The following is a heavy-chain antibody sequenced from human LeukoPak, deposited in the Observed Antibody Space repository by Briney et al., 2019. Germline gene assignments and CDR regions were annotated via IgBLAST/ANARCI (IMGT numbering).Heavy chain of an antibody. J-gene: IGHJ6*02. V-gene: IGHV4-59*08. CDR3: ARSYRYGSGSYYTYYYGMDV. CDR2: IYYRGRT. D-gene: IGHD3-10*01. CDR1: SGSISSYY. Sequence: PSETLSLTCTVSSGSISSYYWSWIRQPPGKVLEWIGYIYYRGRTNYNPSLKSRAAISVETSKNQCSLKLSSVTAADTAVYYCARSYRYGSGSYYTYYYGMDVWGQGTTVTVSS.